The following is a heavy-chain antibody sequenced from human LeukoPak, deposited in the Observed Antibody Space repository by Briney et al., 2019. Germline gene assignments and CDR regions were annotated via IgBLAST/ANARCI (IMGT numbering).Heavy chain of an antibody. CDR3: ARGHSITAAGDFDY. CDR2: ISSSSTYI. V-gene: IGHV3-21*01. D-gene: IGHD6-13*01. J-gene: IGHJ4*02. Sequence: GRSLRLSCAASGFTFSSYGMHWVRQAPGQGLEWVSSISSSSTYIYFTDSVKGRFTISRDNAKNSLYLQMNSLRAEDTAVYYCARGHSITAAGDFDYWGQGTLVTVSS. CDR1: GFTFSSYG.